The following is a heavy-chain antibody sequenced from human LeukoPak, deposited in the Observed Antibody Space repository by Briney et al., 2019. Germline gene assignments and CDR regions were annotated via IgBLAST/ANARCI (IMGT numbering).Heavy chain of an antibody. CDR3: AKAPGDSIGRAAFNI. J-gene: IGHJ3*02. CDR1: GFTFDDYA. CDR2: ISWNSDTI. Sequence: GGSLRLSCAASGFTFDDYAMHWVRQAPGKGLEWVSGISWNSDTIGYADSVKGRFTISRDNARNSLYLQMNSLRAEDTALYYCAKAPGDSIGRAAFNIWGQGTMVTVSS. D-gene: IGHD3-22*01. V-gene: IGHV3-9*01.